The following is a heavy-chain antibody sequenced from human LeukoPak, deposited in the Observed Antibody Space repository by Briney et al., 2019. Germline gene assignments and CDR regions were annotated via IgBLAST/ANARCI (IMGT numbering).Heavy chain of an antibody. CDR1: GGTFSRYA. Sequence: SVKVSCKASGGTFSRYAISWVRQAPGQGLEWMGGIIPIFGTANYAQKFQGRVTITTDESTTIAYMELSSLRSEDTAVYYCAIVEMATPFYWYFDLWGRGTLVTVSS. D-gene: IGHD5-24*01. J-gene: IGHJ2*01. CDR2: IIPIFGTA. V-gene: IGHV1-69*05. CDR3: AIVEMATPFYWYFDL.